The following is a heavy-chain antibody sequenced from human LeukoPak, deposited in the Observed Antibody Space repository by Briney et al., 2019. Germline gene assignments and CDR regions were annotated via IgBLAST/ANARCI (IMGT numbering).Heavy chain of an antibody. D-gene: IGHD5-24*01. Sequence: ASVKVSCKASGYTFTSYDINWVRQATGQGLEWMGWMNPNGGNTGYAQKFQGRVTMTRNTSISTAYMELSSLRSEDTAVYYCARGERRDGYIDYWGQGTLVTVSS. CDR3: ARGERRDGYIDY. V-gene: IGHV1-8*01. CDR1: GYTFTSYD. CDR2: MNPNGGNT. J-gene: IGHJ4*02.